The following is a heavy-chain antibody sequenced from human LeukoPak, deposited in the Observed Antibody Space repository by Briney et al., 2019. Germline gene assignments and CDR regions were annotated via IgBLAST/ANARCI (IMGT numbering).Heavy chain of an antibody. CDR3: ARGIQLWSTMSSYFDY. V-gene: IGHV4-31*11. D-gene: IGHD5-18*01. J-gene: IGHJ4*02. CDR2: IYYSGST. Sequence: SETLSLTCAVYGGSFSGYYWSWIRQHPGKGLEWIGYIYYSGSTYYNPSLKSRVTISVDTSKNQFSLKLSSVTAADTAVYYCARGIQLWSTMSSYFDYWGQGTLVTVSS. CDR1: GGSFSGYY.